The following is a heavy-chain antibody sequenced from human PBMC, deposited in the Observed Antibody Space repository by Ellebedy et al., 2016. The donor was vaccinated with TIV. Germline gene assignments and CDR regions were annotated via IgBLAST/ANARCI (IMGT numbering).Heavy chain of an antibody. CDR3: ARPGAGGRAFDY. CDR2: ITSDSSYM. Sequence: GESLKISCAASGFKLSDYEMNWVRQAPGKGLEWVSSITSDSSYMYYADSVRGRFTISRDNAKDSLYLQMDSLRVADTAVYFCARPGAGGRAFDYWGQGTLVAVSS. CDR1: GFKLSDYE. J-gene: IGHJ4*02. V-gene: IGHV3-21*01. D-gene: IGHD3-10*01.